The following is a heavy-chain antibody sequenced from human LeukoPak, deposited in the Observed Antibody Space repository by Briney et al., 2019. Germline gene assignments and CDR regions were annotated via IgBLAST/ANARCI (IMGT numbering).Heavy chain of an antibody. J-gene: IGHJ4*02. CDR3: ARGSTIFGVVIWNNFDY. D-gene: IGHD3-3*01. CDR1: GGSISSYY. Sequence: PSETLSLTCTVSGGSISSYYWSWIRQPPGKGLEWIGDIYYSGSTNYNPSLKSRVTISVDTSKNQFSLKLSSVTAADTAVYYCARGSTIFGVVIWNNFDYWGQGTLVTVSS. CDR2: IYYSGST. V-gene: IGHV4-59*01.